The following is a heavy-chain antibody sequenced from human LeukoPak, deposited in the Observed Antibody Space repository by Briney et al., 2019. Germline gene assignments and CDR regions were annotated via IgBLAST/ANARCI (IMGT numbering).Heavy chain of an antibody. J-gene: IGHJ6*03. CDR1: GGSFSGYY. V-gene: IGHV4-34*01. CDR2: INHSGGT. Sequence: SETLSLTCAVYGGSFSGYYWSWIRQPPGKGLEWIGEINHSGGTNYNPSLKSRVTISVDTSKNQFSLKLSSVTAADTAVYYCARVGSSWYYYYYYMDVWGKGTTVTVSS. D-gene: IGHD6-13*01. CDR3: ARVGSSWYYYYYYMDV.